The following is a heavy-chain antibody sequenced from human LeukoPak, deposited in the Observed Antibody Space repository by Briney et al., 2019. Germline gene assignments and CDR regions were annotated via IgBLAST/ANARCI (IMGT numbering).Heavy chain of an antibody. D-gene: IGHD2-21*02. Sequence: ASVKVSCKASGYTFTSYDINWVRQATGQGLEWMGWMNPNSGNTGYAQKFQGRVTMTRDMSTSTVYMELSSLRSEDTAVYYCARGHPFYCGGDCYYFDYWGQGTLVTVSS. V-gene: IGHV1-8*01. J-gene: IGHJ4*02. CDR3: ARGHPFYCGGDCYYFDY. CDR2: MNPNSGNT. CDR1: GYTFTSYD.